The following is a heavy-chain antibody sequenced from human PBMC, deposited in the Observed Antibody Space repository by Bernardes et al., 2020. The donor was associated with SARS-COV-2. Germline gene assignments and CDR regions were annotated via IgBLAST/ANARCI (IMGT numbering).Heavy chain of an antibody. Sequence: SLRLSCAASGFTFEDYTMHWVRQVPGTGLELVSLVSWDGSTTNYADSVKGRFIISRDSSRNTVHLQMDSLRKEDTALYYCATERQSLTVFGVGHDAFDFWGQGTMVTVSS. CDR3: ATERQSLTVFGVGHDAFDF. D-gene: IGHD3-3*01. CDR2: VSWDGSTT. J-gene: IGHJ3*01. V-gene: IGHV3-43*01. CDR1: GFTFEDYT.